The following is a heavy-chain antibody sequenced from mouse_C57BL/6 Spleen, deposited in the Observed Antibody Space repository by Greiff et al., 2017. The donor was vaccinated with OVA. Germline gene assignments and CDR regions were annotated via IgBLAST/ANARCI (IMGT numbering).Heavy chain of an antibody. Sequence: EVQLQQSGAELVKPGASVKLSCTASGFNIKDYYMHWVKQRTEQGLEWIGRIDPEDGENKYAPKFQGKATITADTSSNTAYLQLSSLTSEDTAVYYCARIYYGNYVQAWFAYWGQGTLVTVSA. D-gene: IGHD2-1*01. V-gene: IGHV14-2*01. J-gene: IGHJ3*01. CDR1: GFNIKDYY. CDR2: IDPEDGEN. CDR3: ARIYYGNYVQAWFAY.